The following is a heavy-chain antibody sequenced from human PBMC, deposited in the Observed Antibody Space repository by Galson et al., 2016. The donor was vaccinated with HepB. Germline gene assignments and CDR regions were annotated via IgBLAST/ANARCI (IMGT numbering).Heavy chain of an antibody. V-gene: IGHV3-53*01. Sequence: SLRLSCAASGFTVSTNYMSWVRQAPGKGLEWVSVIYGGGSTYYADSVKGRFTISRDNSKNTLYLQMNSLRAEDTAMYYCARRSSPSSGWHYYFDYWGQGTLVTVSS. CDR2: IYGGGST. D-gene: IGHD6-19*01. J-gene: IGHJ4*02. CDR3: ARRSSPSSGWHYYFDY. CDR1: GFTVSTNY.